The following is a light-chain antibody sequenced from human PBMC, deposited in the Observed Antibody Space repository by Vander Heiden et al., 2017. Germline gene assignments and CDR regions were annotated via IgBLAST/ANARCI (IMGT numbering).Light chain of an antibody. CDR2: GAS. Sequence: DIQLTQAPSSLSASVGDRVIITYLASQSISSFLSWYKQKQGKARRLLIYGASSLQSGVPSRFSGSGSGTVFTLTISSLQPEDCATYHCQQSYSTPRTFGQGTKVEIK. J-gene: IGKJ1*01. CDR3: QQSYSTPRT. V-gene: IGKV1-39*01. CDR1: QSISSF.